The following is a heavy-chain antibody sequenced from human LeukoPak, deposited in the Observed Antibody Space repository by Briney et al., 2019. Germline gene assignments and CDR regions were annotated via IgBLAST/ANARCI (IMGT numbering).Heavy chain of an antibody. CDR3: ARDLVAAAGDWDY. D-gene: IGHD6-13*01. V-gene: IGHV1-69*06. CDR1: GGAFSSYA. J-gene: IGHJ4*02. CDR2: IIPIFGTA. Sequence: SVKVSCKASGGAFSSYAISWVRQAPGQGLEWMGGIIPIFGTANYAQKFQGRVTITADKSTSTAYMELSSLRAEDTAMYYCARDLVAAAGDWDYWGQGTLVTVSS.